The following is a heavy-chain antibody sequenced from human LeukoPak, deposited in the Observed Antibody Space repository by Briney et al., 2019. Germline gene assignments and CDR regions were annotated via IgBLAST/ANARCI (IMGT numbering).Heavy chain of an antibody. CDR3: AKDKTDTAILGY. V-gene: IGHV3-43*02. D-gene: IGHD5-18*01. CDR1: GFTFDDYA. CDR2: ISGDGDST. J-gene: IGHJ4*02. Sequence: TGGSLRPSCAASGFTFDDYAMHWVRQAPGKGLEWVSRISGDGDSTNYADSVKGRFTISRDNSKNSLYLQMNSLRTEDTALYYCAKDKTDTAILGYWGQGTLVTVSS.